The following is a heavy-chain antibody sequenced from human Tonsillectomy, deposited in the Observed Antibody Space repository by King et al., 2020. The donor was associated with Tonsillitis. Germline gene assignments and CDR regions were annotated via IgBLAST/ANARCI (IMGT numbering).Heavy chain of an antibody. CDR1: GYTFTDYY. D-gene: IGHD6-13*01. CDR3: ASGAFREQLHGFDL. V-gene: IGHV1-2*02. J-gene: IGHJ3*01. Sequence: AQLVQSGAEVKKPGASVQVSCKAPGYTFTDYYMPWVRQAPGQGLEWMGWINPNSGGTHYAQNFQGRVTMTRDTAITTASMELSRLRSDDTALYYCASGAFREQLHGFDLWGPGRMVSASS. CDR2: INPNSGGT.